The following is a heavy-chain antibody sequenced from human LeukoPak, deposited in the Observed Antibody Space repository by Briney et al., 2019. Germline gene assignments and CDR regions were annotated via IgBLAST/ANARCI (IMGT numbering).Heavy chain of an antibody. J-gene: IGHJ6*02. V-gene: IGHV4-59*08. CDR2: IYYSGST. CDR3: ARGRVCSGGSCYDYGMDV. Sequence: PSETLSLTCTVSGGSISSYYWSWIRQPPGKGLEWIGYIYYSGSTNYNPSLKSRVTISVDTSKNQFSLKLSSVTAADTAVYYCARGRVCSGGSCYDYGMDVWGQGTTVTVSS. CDR1: GGSISSYY. D-gene: IGHD2-15*01.